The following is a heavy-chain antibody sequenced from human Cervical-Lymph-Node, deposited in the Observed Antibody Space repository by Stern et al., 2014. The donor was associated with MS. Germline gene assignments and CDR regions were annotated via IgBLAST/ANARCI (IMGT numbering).Heavy chain of an antibody. Sequence: QLMQSGAEVKKPGSSMNVSCKTSGGTFSSSYAITWMRQAPGQRLEWMGRIIPILGLANYAQKFQGRVTITADTSTSTTYMELSSLRSEDTAVYYCARGVVSNRAAATLHNLFDPWGQGTLVTVSS. D-gene: IGHD2-15*01. CDR2: IIPILGLA. V-gene: IGHV1-69*04. CDR1: GGTFSSSYA. CDR3: ARGVVSNRAAATLHNLFDP. J-gene: IGHJ5*02.